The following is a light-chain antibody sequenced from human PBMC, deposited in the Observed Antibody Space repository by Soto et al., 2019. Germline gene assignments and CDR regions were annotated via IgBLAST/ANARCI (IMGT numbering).Light chain of an antibody. V-gene: IGKV3-20*01. J-gene: IGKJ1*01. CDR2: GVS. CDR3: QHYGDSRWT. CDR1: QSVTSSY. Sequence: EVVLTQSPSTLSLSPGERATLSCRASQSVTSSYLAWYQQKPGQAPRLLIYGVSSRATGSPDRFSGSGSGTDFTLTISRLEPEDFAVFYCQHYGDSRWTFGQGTKVEVK.